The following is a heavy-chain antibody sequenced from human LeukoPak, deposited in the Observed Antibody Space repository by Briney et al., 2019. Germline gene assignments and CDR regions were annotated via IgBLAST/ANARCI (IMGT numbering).Heavy chain of an antibody. Sequence: SQTLSLTCAIPGDSVSSAAWNWIRQSPSRGLEWLGRTYYRSKWYNDYAVSVKSRITINPDTSKNQFSLQLNSVTPEDTAVYYCARGGIGYCTSSSCYFDYWGQGTLVTVSS. CDR1: GDSVSSAA. J-gene: IGHJ4*02. V-gene: IGHV6-1*01. CDR3: ARGGIGYCTSSSCYFDY. CDR2: TYYRSKWYN. D-gene: IGHD2-2*01.